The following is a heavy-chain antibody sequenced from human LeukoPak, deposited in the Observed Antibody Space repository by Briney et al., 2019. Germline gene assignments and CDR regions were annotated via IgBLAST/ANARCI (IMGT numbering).Heavy chain of an antibody. CDR1: GASITSFH. Sequence: SETLSLTCTVSGASITSFHWTWIRQPAGKGLEWIGLIYSSGSTIYNPSLQSRVAMSVDMTKNQLSLKLSSVTAADTAMYYCARKDGDYWGQGTLLTVSS. CDR2: IYSSGST. V-gene: IGHV4-4*07. D-gene: IGHD6-6*01. J-gene: IGHJ4*02. CDR3: ARKDGDY.